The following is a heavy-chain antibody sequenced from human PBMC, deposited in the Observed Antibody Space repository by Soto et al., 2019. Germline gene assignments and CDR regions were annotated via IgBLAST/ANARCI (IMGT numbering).Heavy chain of an antibody. CDR1: GYTFTSYG. J-gene: IGHJ4*02. D-gene: IGHD2-2*01. CDR2: ISAYNGNT. Sequence: QVQLVQSGAEVKKPGASVKVSCKASGYTFTSYGISWVRQAPGQGLEWMGWISAYNGNTNYAQKLQGRVTMTTDTSTSTAYMELRSLRSDDTAVYYWARTYCSSTSCYVEVGYFDYWGQGTLVTVSS. V-gene: IGHV1-18*01. CDR3: ARTYCSSTSCYVEVGYFDY.